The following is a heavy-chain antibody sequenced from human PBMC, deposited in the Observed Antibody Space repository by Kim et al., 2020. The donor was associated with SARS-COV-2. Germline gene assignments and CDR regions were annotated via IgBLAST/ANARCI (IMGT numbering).Heavy chain of an antibody. D-gene: IGHD2-2*02. CDR2: INPSGGST. Sequence: ASVKVSCKASGYTFTSYYMHWVRQAPGQGLEWMGIINPSGGSTSYAQKFQDRVTMTRDTSTSTVYMELSSLRSEDTAVYYCARAQRGYCSSTSCYTPGDYWGQGTLVTVSS. CDR3: ARAQRGYCSSTSCYTPGDY. J-gene: IGHJ4*02. CDR1: GYTFTSYY. V-gene: IGHV1-46*01.